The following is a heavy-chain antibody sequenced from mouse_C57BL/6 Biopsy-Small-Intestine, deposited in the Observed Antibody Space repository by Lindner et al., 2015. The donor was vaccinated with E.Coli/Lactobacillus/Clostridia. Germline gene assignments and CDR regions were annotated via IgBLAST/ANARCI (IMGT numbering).Heavy chain of an antibody. Sequence: VQLRESGGGLVKPGGSLKLSCAASGFTFSDYGMHWVRQAPEKGLEWVAYISSGSSTIYYADTVKGRFTISRDNAKNTLFLQMTSLRSEDTAMYYCARGPIYYYGSSHFDYWGQGTTLTVSS. CDR3: ARGPIYYYGSSHFDY. V-gene: IGHV5-17*01. D-gene: IGHD1-1*01. J-gene: IGHJ2*01. CDR1: GFTFSDYG. CDR2: ISSGSSTI.